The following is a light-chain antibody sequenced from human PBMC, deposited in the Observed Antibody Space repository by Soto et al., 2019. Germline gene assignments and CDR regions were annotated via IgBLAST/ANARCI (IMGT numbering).Light chain of an antibody. J-gene: IGLJ3*02. CDR3: TTWDDTLSGRV. V-gene: IGLV1-47*02. Sequence: QSVLTQPPSASGTPGQRITISCSGNSFNIGSNFVYWYQQLPGTAPKLLIYSNDQRPSGIPDRFSGSKSGTSASLAISGLRSADEADYYCTTWDDTLSGRVFGGGTKLTVL. CDR2: SND. CDR1: SFNIGSNF.